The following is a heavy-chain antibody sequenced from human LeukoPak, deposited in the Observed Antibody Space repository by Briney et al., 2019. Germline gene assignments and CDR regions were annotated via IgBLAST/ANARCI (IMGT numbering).Heavy chain of an antibody. CDR3: ARDLGYCSGGSCYSRGGLRDAFDI. V-gene: IGHV3-21*01. J-gene: IGHJ3*02. D-gene: IGHD2-15*01. Sequence: GGSLRLSCAASGFTFSSYSMNWVRQAPGKGLEWVSSISSSSSYIYYADSVKGRFTISRDNAKNSLYLQMNSLRAEDTAVYYCARDLGYCSGGSCYSRGGLRDAFDIWAQGTLFTVSS. CDR1: GFTFSSYS. CDR2: ISSSSSYI.